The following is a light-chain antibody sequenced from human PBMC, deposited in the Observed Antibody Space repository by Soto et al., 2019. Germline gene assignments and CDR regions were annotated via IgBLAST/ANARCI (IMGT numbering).Light chain of an antibody. J-gene: IGKJ1*01. CDR1: QSISSC. CDR3: QQSNSYPCT. Sequence: DIQMTQSPSSLSTSVGDRVTITCRASQSISSCLTWYQQKPGRGPKLLIYEASRLQSGVPSRFSGSGSGTEFTLTISSLQPEDFATYYCQQSNSYPCTFGQGTKVEIK. CDR2: EAS. V-gene: IGKV1-39*01.